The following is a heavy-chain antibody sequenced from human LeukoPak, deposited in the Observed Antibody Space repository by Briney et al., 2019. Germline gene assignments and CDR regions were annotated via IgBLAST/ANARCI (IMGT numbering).Heavy chain of an antibody. V-gene: IGHV1-69*13. CDR1: GGTFSSYA. CDR3: ASNYDILPDY. D-gene: IGHD3-9*01. Sequence: GASVKVSCKASGGTFSSYAISWVRQAPGQGLEWMGGIIPIFGTANYAQKFQGRVTITADESTSTAYMELSSLRSEDTAVYYCASNYDILPDYWGQGTLVTVFS. J-gene: IGHJ4*02. CDR2: IIPIFGTA.